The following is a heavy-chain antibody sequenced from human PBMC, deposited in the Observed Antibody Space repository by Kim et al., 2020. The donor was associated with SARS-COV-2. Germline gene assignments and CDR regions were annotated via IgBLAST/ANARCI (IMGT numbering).Heavy chain of an antibody. Sequence: ASVKVSCKASGYTFTSYGISWVRQAPGQGLEWMGWISAYNGNTNYAQKLQGRVTMTTDTSTSTAYMELRSLRSDDTAVYYCARVPFLEWLLSSGYYYYGMDVWGQGTTVTVSS. V-gene: IGHV1-18*04. CDR1: GYTFTSYG. J-gene: IGHJ6*02. D-gene: IGHD3-3*01. CDR3: ARVPFLEWLLSSGYYYYGMDV. CDR2: ISAYNGNT.